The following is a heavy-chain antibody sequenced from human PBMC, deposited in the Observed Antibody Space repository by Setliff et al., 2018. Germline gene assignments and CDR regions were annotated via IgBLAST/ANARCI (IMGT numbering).Heavy chain of an antibody. CDR1: GGSISISGYY. CDR3: ARRGYYYGWGDSNAFDI. D-gene: IGHD3-10*01. Sequence: KPSETLSLTCTVSGGSISISGYYWGWIRQPPGKGLEWIGSIYYSGTTYYNPSLKSRVTISVDTSKNQFSLKLSSVTAADTAVYYCARRGYYYGWGDSNAFDIWGQGTMVTVSS. J-gene: IGHJ3*02. V-gene: IGHV4-39*01. CDR2: IYYSGTT.